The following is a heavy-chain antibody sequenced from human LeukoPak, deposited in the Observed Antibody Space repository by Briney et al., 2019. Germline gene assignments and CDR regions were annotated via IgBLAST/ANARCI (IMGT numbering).Heavy chain of an antibody. CDR1: GGSISSYY. V-gene: IGHV4-59*01. D-gene: IGHD1-26*01. Sequence: SETLSLTCTVSGGSISSYYWSWIRQPPGKGLEWIGYIYYSGSTNYNPSLKSRVTISVDTSKNQFSLKLSSVTAADTAVYYCARDNRGGATAFDIWGQGTMVTVSS. J-gene: IGHJ3*02. CDR2: IYYSGST. CDR3: ARDNRGGATAFDI.